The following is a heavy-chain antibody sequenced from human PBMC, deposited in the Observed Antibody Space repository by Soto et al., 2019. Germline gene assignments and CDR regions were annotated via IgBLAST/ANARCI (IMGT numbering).Heavy chain of an antibody. D-gene: IGHD3-22*01. V-gene: IGHV1-69*01. CDR3: AREIASVVVITTGLGWFDP. CDR1: GGTFSSYA. J-gene: IGHJ5*02. CDR2: IIPIFGTA. Sequence: SVKVSCKASGGTFSSYAISWVRQAPGHGLEWMGGIIPIFGTANYAQKFQGRVTITADESTSTAYMELSSLRSEDTAVYYCAREIASVVVITTGLGWFDPWGQGTLGTVS.